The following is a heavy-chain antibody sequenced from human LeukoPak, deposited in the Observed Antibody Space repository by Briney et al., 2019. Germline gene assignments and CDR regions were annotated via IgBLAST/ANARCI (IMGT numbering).Heavy chain of an antibody. Sequence: GRSLRLSCAASGFTFSSYSMNWVRQAPGKGLEWVSSISSSSSYIYYADSVKGRFTISRDNAKNSLYLQMNSLRAEDTAVYYCAREVTMVRGVRFFDYWGQGTLVTVSS. CDR1: GFTFSSYS. CDR2: ISSSSSYI. J-gene: IGHJ4*02. V-gene: IGHV3-21*01. D-gene: IGHD3-10*01. CDR3: AREVTMVRGVRFFDY.